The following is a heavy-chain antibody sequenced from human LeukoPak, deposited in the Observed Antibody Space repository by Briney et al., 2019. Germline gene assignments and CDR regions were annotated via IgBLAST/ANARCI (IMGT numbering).Heavy chain of an antibody. D-gene: IGHD5-12*01. V-gene: IGHV3-23*01. J-gene: IGHJ4*02. CDR3: ARGPSGPRSGYENY. CDR2: ISGSGGST. CDR1: GFSFSSYG. Sequence: GGSLRLSCAASGFSFSSYGMTWVRQAPGKGLEWVSVISGSGGSTYYADSVKGRFTISRDNSKNTLYLQMNSLRAEDTAVYYCARGPSGPRSGYENYWGQGTLVTVSS.